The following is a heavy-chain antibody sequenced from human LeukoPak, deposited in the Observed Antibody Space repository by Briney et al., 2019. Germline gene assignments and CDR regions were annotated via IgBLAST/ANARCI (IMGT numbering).Heavy chain of an antibody. CDR2: IYSGGST. V-gene: IGHV3-66*02. CDR3: ARLPNH. CDR1: GFTVSTHY. J-gene: IGHJ5*02. Sequence: PGGSLRLSCAASGFTVSTHYMTWVRQAPGKGLEWVSVIYSGGSTYYADSVTGRFTISRDNSKNTLYLQMNSLRTEDTAVYYCARLPNHWGQGTLVTVSS.